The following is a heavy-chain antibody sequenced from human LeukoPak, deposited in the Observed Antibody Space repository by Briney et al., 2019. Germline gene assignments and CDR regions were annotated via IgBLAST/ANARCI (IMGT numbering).Heavy chain of an antibody. V-gene: IGHV1-46*01. CDR1: GYTFTSYY. CDR2: INPSGGST. J-gene: IGHJ6*03. D-gene: IGHD2-21*02. Sequence: ASVKVSFKASGYTFTSYYMHWVRQAPGQGLEWMGIINPSGGSTSYAQKFQGRVTMTRDMSKSSVYMELSSLRSEATAVYYCAREYAYCGGDCLYYMDVWGKGTTVTVSS. CDR3: AREYAYCGGDCLYYMDV.